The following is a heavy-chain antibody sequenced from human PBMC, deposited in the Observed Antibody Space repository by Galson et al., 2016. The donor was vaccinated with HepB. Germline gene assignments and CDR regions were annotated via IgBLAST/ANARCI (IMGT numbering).Heavy chain of an antibody. J-gene: IGHJ5*02. CDR2: ISYDGISK. CDR3: AKDRACSSTSCLSNWFDP. V-gene: IGHV3-30*18. CDR1: GSTFSSYA. D-gene: IGHD2-2*01. Sequence: LRLSCAGSGSTFSSYAIHWVRQAPGKGLEWVALISYDGISKYYPDSVKGRFTISRDNSKNTLYLQMNSLRAEDTAVYYCAKDRACSSTSCLSNWFDPWGQGTLVTVSS.